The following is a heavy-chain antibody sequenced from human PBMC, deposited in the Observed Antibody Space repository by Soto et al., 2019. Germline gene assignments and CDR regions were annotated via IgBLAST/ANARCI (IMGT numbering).Heavy chain of an antibody. CDR1: GFTFGDYA. Sequence: GGSLRLSCTASGFTFGDYAMSWFRQAPGKGLEWVGFIRSKAYGGTTEYAASVKGRFTISRDDSKSIAYLQMNSLKTEDTAVYYCTRDSDYGDYQPPFDYWGQGTLVTVSS. CDR3: TRDSDYGDYQPPFDY. CDR2: IRSKAYGGTT. D-gene: IGHD4-17*01. V-gene: IGHV3-49*03. J-gene: IGHJ4*02.